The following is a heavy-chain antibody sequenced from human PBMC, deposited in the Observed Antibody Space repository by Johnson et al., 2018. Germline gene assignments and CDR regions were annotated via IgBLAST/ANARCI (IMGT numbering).Heavy chain of an antibody. J-gene: IGHJ3*01. V-gene: IGHV3-33*01. Sequence: QVQLVQSGGGVVQPGRSLRLSCAASGFTFSSYGMHWVRQAPGKGLEWVAVIWYDGSNKYYADSVKGRFTISRDNSKNTLYRQMNSLGAEDTAVYYWARVWVVVAATDAFDLWGQGTMVTVSS. CDR2: IWYDGSNK. CDR3: ARVWVVVAATDAFDL. CDR1: GFTFSSYG. D-gene: IGHD2-15*01.